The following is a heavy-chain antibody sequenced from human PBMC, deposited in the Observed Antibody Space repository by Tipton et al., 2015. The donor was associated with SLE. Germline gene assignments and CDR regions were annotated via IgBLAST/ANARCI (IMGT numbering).Heavy chain of an antibody. CDR2: IYHSGST. V-gene: IGHV4-4*02. Sequence: TLSLTCAVSGGSISSSNWWSWVRQPPGKGLEWIGEIYHSGSTNYNPSLKSRVTISVDKSKNQFSLKLSSVTAADTAVYYGARVWRQLANYFDYWGQGTLVTVSS. D-gene: IGHD6-6*01. CDR3: ARVWRQLANYFDY. CDR1: GGSISSSNW. J-gene: IGHJ4*02.